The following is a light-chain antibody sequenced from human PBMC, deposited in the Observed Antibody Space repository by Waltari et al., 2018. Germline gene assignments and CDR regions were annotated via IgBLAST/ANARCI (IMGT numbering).Light chain of an antibody. J-gene: IGLJ3*02. CDR1: SSNIVAGYD. Sequence: QSVLTQPPSVSGAPGQRVTISCTGSSSNIVAGYDVHWYQQLPGTTPKLHIYASNNTPSGVPDRFSGAKSGTSASRAVTGLQAEDEANYYCQSYDNSLSANWVFGGGTKLTVL. V-gene: IGLV1-40*01. CDR2: ASN. CDR3: QSYDNSLSANWV.